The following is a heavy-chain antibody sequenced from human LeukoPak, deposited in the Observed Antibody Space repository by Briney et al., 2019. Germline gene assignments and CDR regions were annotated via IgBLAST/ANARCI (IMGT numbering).Heavy chain of an antibody. CDR2: ISAYNGNT. CDR1: GYTFTSYG. Sequence: ASVKVSCKASGYTFTSYGISWVRQAPGQGLEWMGWISAYNGNTNYAQKLQGRVTMTTDTSTSTAYMELRSLRSDDTAVYYCARVHGTIFGVVIPENNWFDPWGQGTLVTVSS. CDR3: ARVHGTIFGVVIPENNWFDP. D-gene: IGHD3-3*01. J-gene: IGHJ5*02. V-gene: IGHV1-18*01.